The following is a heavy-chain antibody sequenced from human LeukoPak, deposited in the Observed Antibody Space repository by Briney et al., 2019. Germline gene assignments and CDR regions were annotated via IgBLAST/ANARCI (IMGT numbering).Heavy chain of an antibody. J-gene: IGHJ4*02. Sequence: GGSLRLSCAVSGFTFSSYAMSWVRQAPGKGLEWVSSIFNSGSSTYYADSVKGRFTISRDNSKNTLYLQMYSLRAEDTAVYYCAKAGVHSSGSYWGQGTLVTVSS. V-gene: IGHV3-23*05. CDR2: IFNSGSST. D-gene: IGHD3-22*01. CDR3: AKAGVHSSGSY. CDR1: GFTFSSYA.